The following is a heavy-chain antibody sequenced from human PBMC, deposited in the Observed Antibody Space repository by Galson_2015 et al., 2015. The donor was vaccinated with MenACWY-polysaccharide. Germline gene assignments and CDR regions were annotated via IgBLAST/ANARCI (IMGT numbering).Heavy chain of an antibody. CDR2: MNPNSGNT. D-gene: IGHD2-21*02. CDR3: ARITARKYTFADS. CDR1: GYTFTTYD. V-gene: IGHV1-8*01. Sequence: SVKVSCKASGYTFTTYDINWVRQATGQGLEWMGWMNPNSGNTGYAQKFQGRVTMTSNSAMTTAYMELSSLRSEDTAVYYCARITARKYTFADSWGQGTLITVSS. J-gene: IGHJ4*02.